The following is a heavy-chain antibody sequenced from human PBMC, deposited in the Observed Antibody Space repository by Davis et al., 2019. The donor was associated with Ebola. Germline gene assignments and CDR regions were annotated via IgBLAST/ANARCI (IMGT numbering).Heavy chain of an antibody. CDR2: IKQDGSER. CDR3: AKECGYGSGSYYRACGMGV. CDR1: GFTFSSYS. D-gene: IGHD3-10*01. V-gene: IGHV3-7*03. Sequence: GGSLRLSCAGSGFTFSSYSMSWVRQAPGKGLEWVANIKQDGSERYYVDSVKGRFTISRDNAKNSLYLQMNSLRAEDTALYYCAKECGYGSGSYYRACGMGVWGQGTTVTVSS. J-gene: IGHJ6*02.